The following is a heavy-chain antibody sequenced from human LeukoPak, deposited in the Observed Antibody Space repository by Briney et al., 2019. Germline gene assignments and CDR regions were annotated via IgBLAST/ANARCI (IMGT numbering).Heavy chain of an antibody. D-gene: IGHD2-21*02. Sequence: PSETLSLTCTVSGGSISSYYWGWIRQSPEKGLEWLGSIHHSASAYYNPSLRGRLTISVDTSMNQFSLKLRSATAADTAVFYCARDYCGGDCCFDSWGQGTLVIVSS. CDR3: ARDYCGGDCCFDS. J-gene: IGHJ4*02. V-gene: IGHV4-59*12. CDR2: IHHSASA. CDR1: GGSISSYY.